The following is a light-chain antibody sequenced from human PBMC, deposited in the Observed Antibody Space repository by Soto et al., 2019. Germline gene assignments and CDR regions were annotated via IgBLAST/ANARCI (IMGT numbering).Light chain of an antibody. CDR1: QSVSSK. V-gene: IGKV3-15*01. CDR3: QQFNNWPRT. J-gene: IGKJ1*01. CDR2: DAS. Sequence: EISMTQSPATLSVSPGERPTLSCRASQSVSSKLAWYQQKPGQAPRLLIYDASTRDTGIPARFSGSGSGTESTLTISRLQSEDFAVYYCQQFNNWPRTFGQGTKVDIK.